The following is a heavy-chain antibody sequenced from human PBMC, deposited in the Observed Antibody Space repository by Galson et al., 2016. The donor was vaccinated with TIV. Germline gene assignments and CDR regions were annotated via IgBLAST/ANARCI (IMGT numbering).Heavy chain of an antibody. Sequence: SLRLSCAVSGFTFSDYYMNWIRQAPGKGLEWVSFIGHSGNNIYYADSVKGRFTISRDNAKNLLYLQMNSLRAEDTAVYYCASGWGLGIVATLFDKWGQGTLVTVSS. CDR1: GFTFSDYY. CDR2: IGHSGNNI. D-gene: IGHD2-21*01. J-gene: IGHJ4*02. CDR3: ASGWGLGIVATLFDK. V-gene: IGHV3-11*04.